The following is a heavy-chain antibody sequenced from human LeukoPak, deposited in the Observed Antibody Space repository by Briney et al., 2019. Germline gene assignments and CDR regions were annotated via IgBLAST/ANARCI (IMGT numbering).Heavy chain of an antibody. CDR2: ITGSGGTT. D-gene: IGHD4-23*01. CDR3: ARERASYGGNSAVDY. Sequence: GGSLRLSCAASGFTFSSYGMSWVRQAPGKGLEWVSAITGSGGTTYYADSVKGRFTISRDNSKNTLYLQMNSLRTEDTAVYYCARERASYGGNSAVDYWGQGTLVTVSS. CDR1: GFTFSSYG. J-gene: IGHJ4*02. V-gene: IGHV3-23*01.